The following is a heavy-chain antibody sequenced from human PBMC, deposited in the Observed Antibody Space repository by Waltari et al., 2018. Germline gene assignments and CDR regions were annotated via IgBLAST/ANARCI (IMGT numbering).Heavy chain of an antibody. CDR2: INHSGST. CDR3: ARIAAAVAYYYYGMDV. Sequence: QVQLQQWGAGLLKPSETLSLTCAVYGGSFSGYYWSWLRQPPGKGLEWVGEINHSGSTNYNPSLKSRVTISVDTSKNQFSLKLSSVTAADTAVYYCARIAAAVAYYYYGMDVWGQGTTVTVSS. D-gene: IGHD6-13*01. J-gene: IGHJ6*02. V-gene: IGHV4-34*01. CDR1: GGSFSGYY.